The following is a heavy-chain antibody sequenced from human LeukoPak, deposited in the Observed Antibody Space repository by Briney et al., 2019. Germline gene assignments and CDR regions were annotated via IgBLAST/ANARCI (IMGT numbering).Heavy chain of an antibody. CDR2: INPRGGST. Sequence: ASVKVSCKAPGYTFTTYYIHWVRQAPGQGLEWMGLINPRGGSTTYAQKFQGRVTMTRDTSTSTVYMELSSLRSEDTAVYYCASPSSYYYDSSDSRAFDIWGQGTMVTISS. V-gene: IGHV1-46*03. CDR1: GYTFTTYY. CDR3: ASPSSYYYDSSDSRAFDI. D-gene: IGHD3-22*01. J-gene: IGHJ3*02.